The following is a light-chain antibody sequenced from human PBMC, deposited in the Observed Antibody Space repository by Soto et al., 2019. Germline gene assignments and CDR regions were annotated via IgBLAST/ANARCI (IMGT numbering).Light chain of an antibody. CDR3: QQVHFFPLT. CDR2: SAS. J-gene: IGKJ4*01. V-gene: IGKV1-5*01. Sequence: DIQMSQSPSTLSASVGDRFSITWRAGLIISSWLAWYQQKPGKAPKLPIYSASTLESGVPLRFSGSGSGTDFTLTISKLQPEDFATYYCQQVHFFPLTFGGGTKVDIK. CDR1: LIISSW.